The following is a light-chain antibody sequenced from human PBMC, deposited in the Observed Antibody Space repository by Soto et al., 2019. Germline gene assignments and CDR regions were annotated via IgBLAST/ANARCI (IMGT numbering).Light chain of an antibody. Sequence: DIQMTQSPSTLSASVGDRVTITCRASQSVNNWLAWYQQKPGKAPKLLIYKASSLQTGVPSRFSGSGSGTDFTLTLRSLQPDDAASYYCQQYNSYSWTFGQGTKVEI. V-gene: IGKV1-5*03. J-gene: IGKJ1*01. CDR1: QSVNNW. CDR3: QQYNSYSWT. CDR2: KAS.